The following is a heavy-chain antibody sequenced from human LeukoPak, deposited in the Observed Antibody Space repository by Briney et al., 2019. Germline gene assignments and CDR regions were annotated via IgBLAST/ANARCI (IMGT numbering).Heavy chain of an antibody. CDR1: GLTFSSYG. J-gene: IGHJ5*02. D-gene: IGHD1-1*01. Sequence: GGSLRLSCAASGLTFSSYGMSWVRQAPGKGLEWVSAIGGSGDKTYYADSVRGRFTISRDNAKNSLYLQMSSLRVEDTAVYYCARDDVAWNDVHWFDPWGQGTLVTVSS. CDR2: IGGSGDKT. CDR3: ARDDVAWNDVHWFDP. V-gene: IGHV3-23*01.